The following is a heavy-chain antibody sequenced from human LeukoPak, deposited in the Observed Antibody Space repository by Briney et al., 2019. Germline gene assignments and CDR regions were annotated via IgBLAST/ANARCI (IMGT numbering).Heavy chain of an antibody. D-gene: IGHD4-17*01. Sequence: SETLSLTCTVSGGAISSYYWSWIPQPPGKGLEWSVRIYTSGSTNYNPSLKSRVTMSVDTSKNPFSLKLSSVTAADTAVYYCARTEDYGDLSWFDPWGQGTLVTVSS. CDR3: ARTEDYGDLSWFDP. CDR1: GGAISSYY. J-gene: IGHJ5*02. CDR2: IYTSGST. V-gene: IGHV4-4*07.